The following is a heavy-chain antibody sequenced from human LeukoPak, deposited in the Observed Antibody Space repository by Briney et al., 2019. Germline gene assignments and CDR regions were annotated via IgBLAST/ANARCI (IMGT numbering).Heavy chain of an antibody. J-gene: IGHJ6*04. V-gene: IGHV1-18*04. CDR3: ARYVYCSGGSCYINYYGMDV. CDR2: ISAYNGNT. CDR1: GYTFTSYG. Sequence: ASVKVSCKASGYTFTSYGISWVRQAPGQGREWMGWISAYNGNTNYAQKLQGRVTMTTDTSTSTAYMELRSLRSDDTAVYYCARYVYCSGGSCYINYYGMDVWGKGTTVTVSS. D-gene: IGHD2-15*01.